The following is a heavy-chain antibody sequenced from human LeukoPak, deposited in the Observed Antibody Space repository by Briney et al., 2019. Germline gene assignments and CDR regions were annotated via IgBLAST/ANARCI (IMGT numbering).Heavy chain of an antibody. J-gene: IGHJ5*02. V-gene: IGHV1-18*01. CDR3: ARTQGYSYGYNWFDP. CDR2: ISAYNGNT. CDR1: GYTSTSYG. D-gene: IGHD5-18*01. Sequence: ASVKVSCKASGYTSTSYGISWVRQAPGQGLEWMGWISAYNGNTNYAQKLQGRVTMTTDTSTSTAYMELRSLRSDDTAVYYCARTQGYSYGYNWFDPWGQGTLVTVSS.